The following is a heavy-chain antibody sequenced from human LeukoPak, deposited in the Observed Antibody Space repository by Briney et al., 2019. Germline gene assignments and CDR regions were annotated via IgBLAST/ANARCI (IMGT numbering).Heavy chain of an antibody. Sequence: GGSLRLSCAASGFTFSSYSMSWVREAPGKGLEWVANIKQDGSEKYYVDSVKGRFTISRDNAKNSLYLQMNSLRAEDTAVYYCARDDRGNWFDPWGQGTLVIVSS. CDR2: IKQDGSEK. J-gene: IGHJ5*02. V-gene: IGHV3-7*01. D-gene: IGHD3-10*01. CDR3: ARDDRGNWFDP. CDR1: GFTFSSYS.